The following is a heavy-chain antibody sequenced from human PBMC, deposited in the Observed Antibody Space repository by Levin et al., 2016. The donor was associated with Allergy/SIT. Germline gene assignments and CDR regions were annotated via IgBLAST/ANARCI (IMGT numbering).Heavy chain of an antibody. Sequence: ASVKVSCKASGYTFTSYAMNWVRQAPGQGLEWMGWINTNTGNPTYAQGFTGRFVFSLDTSVSTAYLQISSLKAEDTAVYYCARDLRARSSWYGYFQHWGQGTLVTVSS. CDR3: ARDLRARSSWYGYFQH. D-gene: IGHD6-13*01. V-gene: IGHV7-4-1*02. CDR2: INTNTGNP. J-gene: IGHJ1*01. CDR1: GYTFTSYA.